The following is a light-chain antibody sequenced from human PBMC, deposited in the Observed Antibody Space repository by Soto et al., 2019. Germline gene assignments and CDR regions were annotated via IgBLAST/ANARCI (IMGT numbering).Light chain of an antibody. CDR1: SSDVGGYNR. Sequence: QSALTQPPSVSGSPGQSVTISCTGTSSDVGGYNRVSWDQQPPGKAPKLLIYDVRNRPSGGSTRFSGSKSGNTASLTISGLQAEDEADYYCTSYATGSAYVFGPGTKLTVL. CDR3: TSYATGSAYV. CDR2: DVR. J-gene: IGLJ1*01. V-gene: IGLV2-18*02.